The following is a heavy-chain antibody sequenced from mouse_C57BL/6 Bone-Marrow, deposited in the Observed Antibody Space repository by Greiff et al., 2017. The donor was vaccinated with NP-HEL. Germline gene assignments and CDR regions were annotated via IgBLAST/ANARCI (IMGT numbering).Heavy chain of an antibody. V-gene: IGHV1-76*01. CDR1: GYTFTDYY. D-gene: IGHD4-1*01. CDR3: ARGVGH. Sequence: VKLVESGAELVRPGASVKLSCKASGYTFTDYYINWVKQRPGQGLEWIARIYPGSGNTYYNEKFKGKATLTAEKSSSTAYMQLSSLTSEGSAVYFCARGVGHWGQGTTLTVSS. J-gene: IGHJ2*01. CDR2: IYPGSGNT.